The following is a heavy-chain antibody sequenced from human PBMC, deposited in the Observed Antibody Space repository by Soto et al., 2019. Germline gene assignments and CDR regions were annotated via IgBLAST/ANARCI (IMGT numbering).Heavy chain of an antibody. CDR3: ERGLRGSSANNWFDP. Sequence: ASVKVSCKASGYTFTSYDINWVRQATGQGLEWMGWMNPNSGNTGYAQKFQGRVTMTRNTSISTAYMELSSLRSEDTAVYYCERGLRGSSANNWFDPWGQGTLVTVSS. V-gene: IGHV1-8*01. D-gene: IGHD6-6*01. CDR1: GYTFTSYD. J-gene: IGHJ5*02. CDR2: MNPNSGNT.